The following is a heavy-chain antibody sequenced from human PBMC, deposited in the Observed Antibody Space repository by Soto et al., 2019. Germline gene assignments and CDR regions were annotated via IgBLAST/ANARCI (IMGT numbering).Heavy chain of an antibody. CDR2: IIPILGIA. J-gene: IGHJ4*02. CDR1: GGTFRSYT. CDR3: TRGEKEGYCSGGSCYSN. D-gene: IGHD2-15*01. Sequence: QVQLVQSGAEAKTPGSSVKVACKASGGTFRSYTISWVRQAPGQGLEWMGRIIPILGIANYAQESQGSVTITADKSTSTADNERSSLRSEDTAVYYGTRGEKEGYCSGGSCYSNGGQGTLVAFSA. V-gene: IGHV1-69*02.